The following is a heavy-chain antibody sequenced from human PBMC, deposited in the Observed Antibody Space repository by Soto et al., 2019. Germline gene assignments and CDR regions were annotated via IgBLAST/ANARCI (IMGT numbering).Heavy chain of an antibody. CDR1: VYTFTGYY. Sequence: ASVKVSCKASVYTFTGYYMHWVRQAPGQGLEWMGWINPNSGGTNYAQKFQGRVTMTRDTSISTAYMELSRLRSDDTAVYYCAREDGVVNGYGMDVWGQGTTVTVSS. CDR2: INPNSGGT. J-gene: IGHJ6*02. V-gene: IGHV1-2*02. CDR3: AREDGVVNGYGMDV. D-gene: IGHD3-3*01.